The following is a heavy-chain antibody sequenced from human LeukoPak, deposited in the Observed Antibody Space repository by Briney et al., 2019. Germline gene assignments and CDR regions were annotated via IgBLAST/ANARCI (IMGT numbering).Heavy chain of an antibody. J-gene: IGHJ6*02. Sequence: SLRLSCTASEFTFGDHAMRWVRLAPGKGLEWVGFIRSKAYGGTTEYAASVKGRFAISRDDSKSIGYLQINSLRTVDTAVYYRTRGPMELWVYYGMVVWGQGTTVIVSS. CDR2: IRSKAYGGTT. D-gene: IGHD3-16*01. CDR3: TRGPMELWVYYGMVV. V-gene: IGHV3-49*04. CDR1: EFTFGDHA.